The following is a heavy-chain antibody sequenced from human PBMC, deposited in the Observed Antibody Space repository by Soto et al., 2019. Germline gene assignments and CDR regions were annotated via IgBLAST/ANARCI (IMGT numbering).Heavy chain of an antibody. Sequence: QVQLQESGPGLVKPSGTLSLTCAVSGDSVSGTHWWSWVRQPPGKGLEWIGEIHHSGSFNYSPSLKTRVTISVDKSKNQFSLNLSSVTAADTAVYYCVRAPHYWGQGTLVTVSS. V-gene: IGHV4-4*02. CDR1: GDSVSGTHW. J-gene: IGHJ4*02. CDR3: VRAPHY. CDR2: IHHSGSF.